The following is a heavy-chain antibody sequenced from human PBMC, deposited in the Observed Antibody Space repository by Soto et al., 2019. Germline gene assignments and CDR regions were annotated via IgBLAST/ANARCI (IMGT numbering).Heavy chain of an antibody. D-gene: IGHD3-16*01. CDR3: ARVPSRRGLHAFDI. V-gene: IGHV1-69*04. CDR1: GGTFSSFV. Sequence: AASVKVSCKASGGTFSSFVISWVRQAPGQGLEWMGRIIPSIGIINYAQKFQGRVTITADTSTSTAYMELSSLRSDDTAVYYCARVPSRRGLHAFDIWGQGTMVTVSS. CDR2: IIPSIGII. J-gene: IGHJ3*02.